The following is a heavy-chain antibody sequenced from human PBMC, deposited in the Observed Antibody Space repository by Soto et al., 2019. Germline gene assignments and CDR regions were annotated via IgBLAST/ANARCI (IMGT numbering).Heavy chain of an antibody. CDR2: LYYSGST. V-gene: IGHV4-61*01. D-gene: IGHD5-12*01. J-gene: IGHJ6*02. CDR3: ARGKWLRSTVYYYCYGMDV. Sequence: QVQLQESGPGLVKPSETLSLTCTVSGGSVSSGSYYWSWIRQPPGKGLEWIGYLYYSGSTNYSPSLKRRCSISVDTSKNLFSLKLSSVTAADTAVYYCARGKWLRSTVYYYCYGMDVWGQGTKVTVSS. CDR1: GGSVSSGSYY.